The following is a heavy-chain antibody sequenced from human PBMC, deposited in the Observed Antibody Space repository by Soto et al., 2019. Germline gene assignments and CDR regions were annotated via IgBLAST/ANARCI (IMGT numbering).Heavy chain of an antibody. D-gene: IGHD1-26*01. CDR1: GFTFSNYA. CDR3: AKTSGESYPESRVFDS. J-gene: IGHJ4*02. Sequence: PGGSLRLSCAASGFTFSNYAMTWVRQAPGKGLEGVSIITNTGGDKLYAASVKGRFTISRDNSRNTLYLQMNSLRAEDAAIYYCAKTSGESYPESRVFDSWGQGTRVTVYS. CDR2: ITNTGGDK. V-gene: IGHV3-23*01.